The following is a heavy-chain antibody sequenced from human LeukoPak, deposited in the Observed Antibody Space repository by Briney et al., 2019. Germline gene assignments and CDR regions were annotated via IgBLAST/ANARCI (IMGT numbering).Heavy chain of an antibody. CDR2: IYYSGST. Sequence: SETLSLTCTVSGGSISSYYWSWIRQPPGKGLEWIGSIYYSGSTYYNPSLKSRVTISVDTSKNQFSLKLSSVTAADTAVYYCARHPNAAVVQIVYWGQGTLVTVSS. CDR1: GGSISSYY. V-gene: IGHV4-59*05. D-gene: IGHD2-15*01. J-gene: IGHJ4*02. CDR3: ARHPNAAVVQIVY.